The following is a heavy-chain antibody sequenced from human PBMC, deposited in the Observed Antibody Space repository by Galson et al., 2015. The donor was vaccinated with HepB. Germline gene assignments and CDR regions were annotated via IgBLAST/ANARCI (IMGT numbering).Heavy chain of an antibody. CDR2: TSYTSKWNN. D-gene: IGHD3-22*01. V-gene: IGHV6-1*01. Sequence: CAISGDSVSSNNAAWNWIRQSPSRGLEWLGKTSYTSKWNNDYAESVKSRISIKADPSKNQFSLELNSVTTADTAVYFCARDKYYHSIDHYFDYWGQGTLVTVSS. J-gene: IGHJ4*02. CDR1: GDSVSSNNAA. CDR3: ARDKYYHSIDHYFDY.